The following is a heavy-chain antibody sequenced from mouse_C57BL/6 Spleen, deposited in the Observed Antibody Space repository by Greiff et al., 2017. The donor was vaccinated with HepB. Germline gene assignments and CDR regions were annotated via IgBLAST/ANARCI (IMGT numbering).Heavy chain of an antibody. CDR3: ARHTGYYGSSEGFAY. Sequence: EVQLQESGGDLVKPGGSLKLSCAASGFTFSSYGMSWVRQTPDKRLEWVATISSGGSYTYYPDSVKGRFTISRDNAKNTLYLQMSSLKSEDTAMYYCARHTGYYGSSEGFAYWGQGTLVTVSA. J-gene: IGHJ3*01. CDR1: GFTFSSYG. V-gene: IGHV5-6*01. CDR2: ISSGGSYT. D-gene: IGHD1-1*01.